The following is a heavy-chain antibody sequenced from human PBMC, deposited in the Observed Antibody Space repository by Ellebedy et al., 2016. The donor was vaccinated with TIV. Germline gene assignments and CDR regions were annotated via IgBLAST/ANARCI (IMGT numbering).Heavy chain of an antibody. V-gene: IGHV1-8*01. CDR2: MNPNSGNT. Sequence: ASVKVSXXATGYTFTSFDINWVRQATGQGLEWMGWMNPNSGNTGYAQKFQGRVTMTGNTSISTAYMELSSLTSEDTAVYYCARAPLVIAARDYYYYYYMDVWGKGTTVTVSS. D-gene: IGHD6-6*01. CDR1: GYTFTSFD. J-gene: IGHJ6*03. CDR3: ARAPLVIAARDYYYYYYMDV.